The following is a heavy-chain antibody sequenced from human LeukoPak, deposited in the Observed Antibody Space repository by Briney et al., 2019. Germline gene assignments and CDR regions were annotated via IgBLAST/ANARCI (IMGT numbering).Heavy chain of an antibody. CDR3: AHRFLLTGYYGIFDY. D-gene: IGHD3-9*01. Sequence: ESGPTLVHPTQTLTLTCTFSGFSLSTRGGGVGWIRQPPGKALEWLSLIYWDDDKRYSPSLVGRLTITKDTSANQVVLTLTNMDPVDTATYYCAHRFLLTGYYGIFDYWGQGALVTVSS. J-gene: IGHJ4*02. V-gene: IGHV2-5*02. CDR2: IYWDDDK. CDR1: GFSLSTRGGG.